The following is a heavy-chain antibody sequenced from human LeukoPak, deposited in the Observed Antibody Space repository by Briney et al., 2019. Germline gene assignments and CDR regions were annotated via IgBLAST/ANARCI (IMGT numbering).Heavy chain of an antibody. J-gene: IGHJ4*02. V-gene: IGHV4-34*01. Sequence: SETLSLTCAVYGGSFSGYYWSWIRQPPGKGLEWIGEINHSGSTNYNPSLKSRVTISVDTSKNQFSLKLGSVTAADTAVYYCARGYTGVDYWGQGTLVTVSS. D-gene: IGHD5-18*01. CDR2: INHSGST. CDR1: GGSFSGYY. CDR3: ARGYTGVDY.